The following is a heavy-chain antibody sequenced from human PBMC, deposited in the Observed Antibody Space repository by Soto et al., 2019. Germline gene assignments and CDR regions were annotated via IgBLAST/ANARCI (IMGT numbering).Heavy chain of an antibody. CDR1: GGSLTSSNW. Sequence: TSQTLSLTCPVSGGSLTSSNWWTWVRQPPGQGLEWIGEIYRTGSTNYNPSLKSRVTISLDKSENQFSLKVTSLTAAATAVYYCASRDPGTSVDYWGQGTLVTVS. CDR2: IYRTGST. CDR3: ASRDPGTSVDY. D-gene: IGHD1-7*01. J-gene: IGHJ4*02. V-gene: IGHV4-4*02.